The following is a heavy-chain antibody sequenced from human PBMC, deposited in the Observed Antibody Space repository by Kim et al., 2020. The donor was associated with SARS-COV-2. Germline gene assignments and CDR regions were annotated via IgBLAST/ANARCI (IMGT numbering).Heavy chain of an antibody. V-gene: IGHV3-49*01. J-gene: IGHJ4*02. CDR3: TRLEFWSGYYPDY. D-gene: IGHD3-3*01. Sequence: TQSVKGRFHIARDYSKSIAYLQMNHLKTEDTAVYYCTRLEFWSGYYPDYWGQGTLVTVSS.